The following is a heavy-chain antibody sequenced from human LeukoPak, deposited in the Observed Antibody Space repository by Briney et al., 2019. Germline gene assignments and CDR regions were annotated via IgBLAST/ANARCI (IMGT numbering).Heavy chain of an antibody. J-gene: IGHJ4*02. V-gene: IGHV3-21*04. Sequence: GGSLRLSCAASGFTFSSYSMNWVRQAPGKGLEWVSPISSSSSYIYYADSVKGRFTTSRDNAKNSLYLQMNSLRAEDTALYYASGHGSSSYWGQGTLVAVSS. CDR3: SGHGSSSY. D-gene: IGHD6-13*01. CDR1: GFTFSSYS. CDR2: ISSSSSYI.